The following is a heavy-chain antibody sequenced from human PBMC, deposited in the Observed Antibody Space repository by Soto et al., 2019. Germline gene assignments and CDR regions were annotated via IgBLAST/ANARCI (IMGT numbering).Heavy chain of an antibody. CDR3: ARMVVPTTYFDS. J-gene: IGHJ4*02. D-gene: IGHD3-22*01. Sequence: AWLKVSCSPSAHTLTNSDFHRGRWAPGQGLEWLGWINPNNGDTNYAQKFRGRVTMTRDTSNNTVYMELARLTSDDTAVYFCARMVVPTTYFDSWGQGTPVTVSS. V-gene: IGHV1-2*02. CDR2: INPNNGDT. CDR1: AHTLTNSD.